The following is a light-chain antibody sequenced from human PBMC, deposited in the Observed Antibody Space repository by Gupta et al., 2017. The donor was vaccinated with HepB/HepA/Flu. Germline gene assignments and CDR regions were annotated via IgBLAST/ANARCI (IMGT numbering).Light chain of an antibody. CDR1: QSVSSSY. CDR2: GAS. J-gene: IGKJ2*01. CDR3: QQYGSSPT. Sequence: EIVLTPSPGTLSLSPGERATLSCRASQSVSSSYLAWYQQKPGQAPRLLIYGASSRATGIPDRFSGSGSGTDVTLTISRLEPEDSAVYYCQQYGSSPTFGQGTKLEIK. V-gene: IGKV3-20*01.